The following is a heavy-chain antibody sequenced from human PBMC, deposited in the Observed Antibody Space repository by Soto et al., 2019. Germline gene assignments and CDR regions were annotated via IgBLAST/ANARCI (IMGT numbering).Heavy chain of an antibody. D-gene: IGHD3-10*01. V-gene: IGHV3-21*01. J-gene: IGHJ3*02. CDR3: ARGGGSGNLGAFDI. CDR2: ISSSSSYI. Sequence: GSLRLSCAASGFTFSSYSMNWVRQAPGKGLEWVSSISSSSSYIYYADSVKGRFTISRDNAKNSLYLQMNSLRAEDTAVYYCARGGGSGNLGAFDIWGQGTMVTVSS. CDR1: GFTFSSYS.